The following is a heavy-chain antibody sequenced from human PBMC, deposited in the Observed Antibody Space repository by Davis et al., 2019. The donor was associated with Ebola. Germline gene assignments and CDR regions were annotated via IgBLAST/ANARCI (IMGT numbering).Heavy chain of an antibody. CDR3: ARDSLQQWQDWFDP. V-gene: IGHV3-48*04. D-gene: IGHD6-19*01. CDR2: ISSSGSTI. CDR1: GFTFSSYG. J-gene: IGHJ5*02. Sequence: PGGSLRLSCAASGFTFSSYGMHWVRQAPGKGLEWVSYISSSGSTIYYADSVKGRFTISRDNAKNALYLQMNSLRAEDTAVYYCARDSLQQWQDWFDPWGQGTLVTVSS.